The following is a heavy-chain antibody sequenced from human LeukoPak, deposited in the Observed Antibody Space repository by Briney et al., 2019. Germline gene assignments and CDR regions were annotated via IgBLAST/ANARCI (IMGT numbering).Heavy chain of an antibody. CDR3: THRRGLYDYGGHGLDS. CDR2: PCFNDAQ. V-gene: IGHV2-5*01. CDR1: GFSFSTRGVG. D-gene: IGHD4/OR15-4a*01. J-gene: IGHJ4*02. Sequence: SGPTLLKPSQTLTLSSTISGFSFSTRGVGGGWVRQPPANALERLTMPCFNDAQRYSASLTSRLTITKDTSKIQVVLTMTNMAPVDTATYYCTHRRGLYDYGGHGLDSWGQGTLVTVSS.